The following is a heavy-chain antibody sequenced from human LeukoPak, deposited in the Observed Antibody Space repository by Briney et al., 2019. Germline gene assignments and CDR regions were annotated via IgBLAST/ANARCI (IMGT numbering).Heavy chain of an antibody. CDR2: IGPDGGTT. J-gene: IGHJ4*02. D-gene: IGHD6-13*01. V-gene: IGHV3-64*01. CDR1: GFTFFTYG. Sequence: GGSLRLSCAASGFTFFTYGMHWVRQAPGKGLEYVSGIGPDGGTTYYAKSVKGRFTISRDNSKSMVYLQMGSLTADDMAVYYCARGAQLTDYWGQGTLVTVSS. CDR3: ARGAQLTDY.